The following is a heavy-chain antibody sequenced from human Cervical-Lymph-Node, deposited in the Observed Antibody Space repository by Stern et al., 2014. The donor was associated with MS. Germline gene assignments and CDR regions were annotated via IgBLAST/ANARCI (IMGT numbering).Heavy chain of an antibody. V-gene: IGHV1-46*01. J-gene: IGHJ6*02. CDR2: INPSGGST. CDR1: GNTFTSYQ. Sequence: QVQLMQSGAEVKKPGASVKVSCKASGNTFTSYQMHWVRQIPGQGLEWMGIINPSGGSTSYAQKFQGRVTMTRDTSTSTVYMELSSLRSEDTAVYYCAREVAGHRLGMMDVWAKGPRSPSP. CDR3: AREVAGHRLGMMDV. D-gene: IGHD6-19*01.